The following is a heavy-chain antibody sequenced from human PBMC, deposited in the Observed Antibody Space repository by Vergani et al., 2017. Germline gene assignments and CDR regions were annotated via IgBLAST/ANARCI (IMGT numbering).Heavy chain of an antibody. CDR3: AKDIGGSYYDILTCYFDY. D-gene: IGHD3-9*01. CDR1: GFTFDDYA. Sequence: EVQLVESGGGLVQPGRSLRLSCAASGFTFDDYAMHWVRQAPGKGLEWGSGISWNRGSIGYADSVKGRVTISRDNAKNSLYLQMNRLRAEDTALYYCAKDIGGSYYDILTCYFDYWGQGTLVTVSS. V-gene: IGHV3-9*01. J-gene: IGHJ4*02. CDR2: ISWNRGSI.